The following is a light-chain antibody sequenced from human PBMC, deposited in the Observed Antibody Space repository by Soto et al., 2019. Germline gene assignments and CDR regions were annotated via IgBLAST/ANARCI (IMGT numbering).Light chain of an antibody. CDR3: IQTLQTPFT. CDR1: QSLLHINGYNY. CDR2: LAS. J-gene: IGKJ4*01. V-gene: IGKV2-28*01. Sequence: DFVMTQSPLSLPVTPGEPVSISCRSSQSLLHINGYNYLDWYLQKPGQSPQLLIYLASSRASGVPDRFSGSGSGTDFTLKISRVEAEDFGVYYCIQTLQTPFTFGGGTKVAIK.